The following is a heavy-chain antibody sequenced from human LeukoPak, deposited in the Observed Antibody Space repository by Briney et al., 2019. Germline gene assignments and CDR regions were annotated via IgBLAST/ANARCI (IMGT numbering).Heavy chain of an antibody. V-gene: IGHV4-34*01. CDR3: ARDGYFDWLSPQKYFDY. D-gene: IGHD3-9*01. CDR1: GGSFSGYY. Sequence: PSETLSLTCAVYGGSFSGYYWSWIRQPPGKGLEWIVEINHSGSTNYNPSLKSRVTISVDTAKNQFSLKLSSVTAADTAVYYCARDGYFDWLSPQKYFDYWSQGTLVTVSS. J-gene: IGHJ4*02. CDR2: INHSGST.